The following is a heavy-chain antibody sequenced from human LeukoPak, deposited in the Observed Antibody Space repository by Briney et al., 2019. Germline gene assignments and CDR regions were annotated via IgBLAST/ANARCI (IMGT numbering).Heavy chain of an antibody. D-gene: IGHD2-15*01. Sequence: SETLSLTCTVSGGSISSSNCYWGWIRQPPGKGLEWIGSIYYSGGTYYNASLKSRVTISIDTSKNQFSLKLRSVTAADTAVYYCARTTEGYCRGRSCYSYYYYMDVWGKGTTVTVSS. V-gene: IGHV4-39*07. CDR1: GGSISSSNCY. CDR3: ARTTEGYCRGRSCYSYYYYMDV. J-gene: IGHJ6*03. CDR2: IYYSGGT.